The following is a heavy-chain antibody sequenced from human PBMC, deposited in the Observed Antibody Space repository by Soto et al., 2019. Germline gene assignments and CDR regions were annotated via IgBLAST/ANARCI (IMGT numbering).Heavy chain of an antibody. V-gene: IGHV4-59*01. CDR1: GDSIMSYY. Sequence: SETLSLTCTVSGDSIMSYYWTWSRQPPGKGLELIGYIYYSGSTRYNPSLKSRVTISVDMSKNQFSLKLSSVIAADTAVYYCARAYGGFDNGLDVWGQGTAVTVSS. CDR2: IYYSGST. D-gene: IGHD5-12*01. CDR3: ARAYGGFDNGLDV. J-gene: IGHJ6*02.